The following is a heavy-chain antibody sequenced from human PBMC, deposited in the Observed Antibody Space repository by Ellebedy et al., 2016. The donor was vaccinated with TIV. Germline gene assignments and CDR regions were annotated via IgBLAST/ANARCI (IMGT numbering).Heavy chain of an antibody. V-gene: IGHV3-74*01. CDR3: AMTNGWQYFQR. Sequence: PGGSLRLSCAASGVTFSTCWMHWVRQAPGKGLVWVSRINGDESITNHADSVKGRFTISRDNAKNTLYLQMNSLRAEDTAVYYCAMTNGWQYFQRWGQGTLVTVSS. J-gene: IGHJ1*01. CDR1: GVTFSTCW. D-gene: IGHD6-19*01. CDR2: INGDESIT.